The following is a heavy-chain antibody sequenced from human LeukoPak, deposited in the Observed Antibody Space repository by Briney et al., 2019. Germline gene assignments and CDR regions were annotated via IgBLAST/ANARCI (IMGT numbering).Heavy chain of an antibody. CDR3: ARDTSGYSGYEFDD. J-gene: IGHJ4*02. CDR1: GFTFSSYS. Sequence: PGGSLRLSCAASGFTFSSYSMNWVRQAPGKGLEWVSSISSSSSYIYYADSVKGRFTISRDNAKNSLYLQMNSLRAEDTAVYYCARDTSGYSGYEFDDWGQGTLVTVSS. CDR2: ISSSSSYI. V-gene: IGHV3-21*01. D-gene: IGHD5-12*01.